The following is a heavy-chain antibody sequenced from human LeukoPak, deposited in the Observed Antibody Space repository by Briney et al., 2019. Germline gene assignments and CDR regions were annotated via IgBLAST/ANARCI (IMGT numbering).Heavy chain of an antibody. CDR2: IKQDGSQK. CDR3: ARAYFDF. Sequence: GGSLRLSCAASGFIFGSYWMSWVRQAPGKGLEWVANIKQDGSQKYYVDSVKGRFTISRDNAKNSLYLQMNSLRAEDTAVYYCARAYFDFWGQGTLVTVSS. CDR1: GFIFGSYW. J-gene: IGHJ4*02. V-gene: IGHV3-7*01.